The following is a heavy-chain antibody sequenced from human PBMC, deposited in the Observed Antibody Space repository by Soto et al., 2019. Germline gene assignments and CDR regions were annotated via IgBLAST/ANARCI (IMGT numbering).Heavy chain of an antibody. D-gene: IGHD4-17*01. CDR2: IDWDDDK. V-gene: IGHV2-70*11. J-gene: IGHJ6*03. CDR3: ARSRLYGDYERYYYYMDV. Sequence: SGPTLVNPTQTLTLTCTFSGFSLSTSGMCVSWIRQPPGKALEWLARIDWDDDKYYSTSLKTRLTISKDTSKNQVVLTMTNMDPVDTATYYCARSRLYGDYERYYYYMDVWGKGTTVTVSS. CDR1: GFSLSTSGMC.